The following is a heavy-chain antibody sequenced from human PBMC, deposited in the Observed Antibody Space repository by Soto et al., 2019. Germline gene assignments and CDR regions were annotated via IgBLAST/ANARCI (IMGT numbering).Heavy chain of an antibody. J-gene: IGHJ4*02. CDR1: GYTFTSYG. CDR3: VRDAPPEDY. CDR2: IRAYDGNT. V-gene: IGHV1-18*01. Sequence: QVQLVPSGTEVKKPGASVKVSCKASGYTFTSYGIIWVRQTPGQGLQWMGRIRAYDGNTNYAQKLQGRVTMTTDTSTSTAYMALRSLRSDDTAVYYCVRDAPPEDYWGQGTLFTLSS.